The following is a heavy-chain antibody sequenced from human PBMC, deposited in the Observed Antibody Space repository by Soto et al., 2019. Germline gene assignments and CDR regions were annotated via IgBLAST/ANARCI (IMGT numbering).Heavy chain of an antibody. CDR2: LSNSGGST. CDR1: GFTFSTYA. V-gene: IGHV3-23*01. Sequence: PGVSLRLSCAASGFTFSTYAMSWVRQAPGKGLEWVSALSNSGGSTYYADSVRGRFTISRDNSKNTLYLQMNSLRVEDTAVYYCVKPRYDFDSWGQGALVTVS. J-gene: IGHJ4*02. D-gene: IGHD5-12*01. CDR3: VKPRYDFDS.